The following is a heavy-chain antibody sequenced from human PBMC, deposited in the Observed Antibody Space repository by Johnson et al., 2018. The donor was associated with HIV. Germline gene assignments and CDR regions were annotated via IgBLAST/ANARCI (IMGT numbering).Heavy chain of an antibody. J-gene: IGHJ3*02. D-gene: IGHD1-26*01. CDR3: AKDRWGELLQNAFDI. Sequence: QVQLVESGGGVVQPGRSLRLSCAASRFTFSSYGMHWVRQAPGKGLEWVAVISYDGGNKYYADSVKGRFSISRDTSKNTLDLQMNSLRAEDTAVYYCAKDRWGELLQNAFDIWGQGTMVTVSS. CDR2: ISYDGGNK. CDR1: RFTFSSYG. V-gene: IGHV3-30*18.